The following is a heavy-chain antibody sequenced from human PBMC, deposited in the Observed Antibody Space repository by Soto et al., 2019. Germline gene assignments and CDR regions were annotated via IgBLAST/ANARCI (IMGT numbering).Heavy chain of an antibody. CDR2: ISSSGSTI. J-gene: IGHJ6*02. CDR3: ARVDLYCSSTSCSLNYYYGMDV. D-gene: IGHD2-2*01. Sequence: GGSLRLSCAASGFAFSSYEMNWFRQAPGKGLEWVSYISSSGSTIYYADSVKGRFTISRDNAKNSLYLQMNSLRAEDTAVYYCARVDLYCSSTSCSLNYYYGMDVWGQGTTVTVSS. V-gene: IGHV3-48*03. CDR1: GFAFSSYE.